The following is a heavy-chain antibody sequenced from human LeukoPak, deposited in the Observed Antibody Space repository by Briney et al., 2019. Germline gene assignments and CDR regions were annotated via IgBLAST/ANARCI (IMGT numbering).Heavy chain of an antibody. V-gene: IGHV1-24*01. J-gene: IGHJ4*02. CDR3: ATESAGYDSSGYLIIFDY. Sequence: GASVKVSCKVSGYTLTELSMHSVRQAPGKGLEWMGGFDPEDGETIYAQKFQGRVTMTEDTSTDTAYMELSSLRSEDTAVYYCATESAGYDSSGYLIIFDYWGQGTLVTVSS. CDR2: FDPEDGET. D-gene: IGHD3-22*01. CDR1: GYTLTELS.